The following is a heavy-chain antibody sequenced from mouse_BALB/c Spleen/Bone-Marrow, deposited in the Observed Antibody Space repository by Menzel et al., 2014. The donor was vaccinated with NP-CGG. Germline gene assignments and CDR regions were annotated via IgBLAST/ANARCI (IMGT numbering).Heavy chain of an antibody. J-gene: IGHJ3*01. CDR3: ASYYYGSSLFAY. V-gene: IGHV14-3*02. CDR2: IDPANGNT. D-gene: IGHD1-1*01. Sequence: EVQLVESGAELVKPGASVKLSCTASGFNIKDTYMHWVKQRPEQGLEWIGRIDPANGNTKYDPKFQGKATITADTSSNTAYLQLSSLTSEDTAVYYCASYYYGSSLFAYWGQGTLVNVSA. CDR1: GFNIKDTY.